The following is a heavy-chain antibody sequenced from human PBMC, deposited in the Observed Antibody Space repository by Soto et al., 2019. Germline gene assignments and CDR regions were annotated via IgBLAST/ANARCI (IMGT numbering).Heavy chain of an antibody. CDR1: GFTFSSYW. D-gene: IGHD2-15*01. CDR2: IKQDGSEK. J-gene: IGHJ5*02. V-gene: IGHV3-7*05. CDR3: ARDRGYCSGGSCHLGWFDP. Sequence: GGSLRLSCAASGFTFSSYWMSWVRQAPGKGLEWVANIKQDGSEKYYVDSVKGRFTISRDNAKNSLYLQMNSLRAEDTAVYYCARDRGYCSGGSCHLGWFDPWGQGTLVTVSS.